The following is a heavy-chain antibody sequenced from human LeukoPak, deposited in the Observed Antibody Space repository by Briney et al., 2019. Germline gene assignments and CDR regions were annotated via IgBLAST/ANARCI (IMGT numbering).Heavy chain of an antibody. V-gene: IGHV4-39*01. CDR1: GGSISSSSYY. CDR2: IYYSGST. CDR3: ARRGGNSNDY. D-gene: IGHD1-1*01. Sequence: PSETLSLTCTVSGGSISSSSYYWGWIRQPPGKGLEWIGSIYYSGSTYYNPSLKSRVTISVDTSKNQFSLKLSSVTAADTAVYYCARRGGNSNDYWGQGTLATVSS. J-gene: IGHJ4*02.